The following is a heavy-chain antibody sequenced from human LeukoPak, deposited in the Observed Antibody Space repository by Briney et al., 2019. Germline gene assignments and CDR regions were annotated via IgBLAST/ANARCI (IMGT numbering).Heavy chain of an antibody. CDR1: GFTFSSYA. CDR3: AKDPNYYDSSGYYWGRDWYFDL. J-gene: IGHJ2*01. D-gene: IGHD3-22*01. V-gene: IGHV3-23*01. CDR2: ISGSGGST. Sequence: GGSLRLSCAASGFTFSSYAMSWVRQAPGKGLEWVSAISGSGGSTYYADSVEGRFTISRDNSKNTLYLQMNSLRAEDTAVYYCAKDPNYYDSSGYYWGRDWYFDLWGRGTLVTVSS.